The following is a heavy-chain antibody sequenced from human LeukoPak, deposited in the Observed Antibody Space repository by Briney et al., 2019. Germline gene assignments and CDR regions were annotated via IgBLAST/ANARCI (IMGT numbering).Heavy chain of an antibody. J-gene: IGHJ4*02. V-gene: IGHV3-7*01. D-gene: IGHD5-12*01. Sequence: PGGSLRLSCAASGFTFSTHWMSWVRQAPGKGLEWVTNINPSGSEQHYVDSVEGRFTISRDNAKNSLFLQMNSLRAGDTAVYYCGKEHSGYDWEWGQGTLVTVS. CDR3: GKEHSGYDWE. CDR1: GFTFSTHW. CDR2: INPSGSEQ.